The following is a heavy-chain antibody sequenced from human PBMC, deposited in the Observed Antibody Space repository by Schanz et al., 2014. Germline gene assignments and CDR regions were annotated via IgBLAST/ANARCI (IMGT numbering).Heavy chain of an antibody. CDR1: GFTFRDYY. D-gene: IGHD2-2*01. J-gene: IGHJ4*02. V-gene: IGHV3-30*04. CDR2: MSYDGSIK. CDR3: AKDSTHIDIVLVPTAIDY. Sequence: VQLLESGGGLVQPGRSLRLSCAASGFTFRDYYMSWIRQAPGKGLEWVAAMSYDGSIKYYADSVKGRFTISRDNSKNTLYLHMNTLRSEDTAVYYCAKDSTHIDIVLVPTAIDYWGQGTLVTVSS.